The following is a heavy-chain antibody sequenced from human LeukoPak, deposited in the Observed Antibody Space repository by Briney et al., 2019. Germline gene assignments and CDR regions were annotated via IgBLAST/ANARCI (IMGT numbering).Heavy chain of an antibody. D-gene: IGHD3-10*01. CDR2: INAGNGNT. V-gene: IGHV1-3*01. Sequence: GASVKVSCKASGYTFTSYAMHWVRQAPGQSLEWMGWINAGNGNTKYSQKFQGRVTITRDTSASTAYMELSSLRSEDTAVYYCAYSMVRGVVYYYYGMDVWGQGTTVTVSS. CDR1: GYTFTSYA. J-gene: IGHJ6*02. CDR3: AYSMVRGVVYYYYGMDV.